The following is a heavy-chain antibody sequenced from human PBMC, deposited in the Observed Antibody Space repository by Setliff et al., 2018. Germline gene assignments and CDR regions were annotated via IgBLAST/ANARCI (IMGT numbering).Heavy chain of an antibody. CDR2: INPSSGRT. J-gene: IGHJ3*02. CDR1: GYAFTSHY. D-gene: IGHD3-22*01. V-gene: IGHV1-46*01. Sequence: ASVKVSCKASGYAFTSHYMHWVRQAPGLGLEWMGTINPSSGRTSYAQKFQGRVTMTRDTSTSTVYMDMSSPRSEDTAVYYCARDVFPYHYEGAFDIWGQGTMVTVSS. CDR3: ARDVFPYHYEGAFDI.